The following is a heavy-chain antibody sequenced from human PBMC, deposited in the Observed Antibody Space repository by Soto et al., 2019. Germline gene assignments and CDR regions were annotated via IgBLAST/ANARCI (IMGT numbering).Heavy chain of an antibody. D-gene: IGHD6-19*01. Sequence: ASVKVSCKASGYTFTSYYMHWVRQAPGQGLEWMGIINPSGGSTSYAQKFQGRVTMTRDTSTSTVYMELSSLRSEDTAVYYCARDLGIAVAYNWFDPWGQGTLVTVSS. CDR1: GYTFTSYY. V-gene: IGHV1-46*03. CDR3: ARDLGIAVAYNWFDP. CDR2: INPSGGST. J-gene: IGHJ5*02.